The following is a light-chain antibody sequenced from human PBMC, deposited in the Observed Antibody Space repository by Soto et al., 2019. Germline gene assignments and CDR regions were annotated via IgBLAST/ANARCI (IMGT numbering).Light chain of an antibody. CDR3: QHHAYPLT. V-gene: IGKV3-20*01. CDR1: QSVVNNN. CDR2: GAF. J-gene: IGKJ2*01. Sequence: SVMVVSARTVDFSLGGRATLSRRASQSVVNNNLAWYQQMPGQAPRLLIYGAFTRAAGIPDRFGGSGSGTDFTLTISGLEPEDFAVYYCQHHAYPLTFDQGTKVDI.